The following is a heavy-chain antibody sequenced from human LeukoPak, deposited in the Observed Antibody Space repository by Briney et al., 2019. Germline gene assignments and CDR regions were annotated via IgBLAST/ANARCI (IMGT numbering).Heavy chain of an antibody. CDR1: GYTFTSYD. D-gene: IGHD3-10*01. CDR3: ATAFGELSDAFDI. V-gene: IGHV1-8*01. J-gene: IGHJ3*02. CDR2: MNPNSGNT. Sequence: ASVKVSCKASGYTFTSYDINWVRQATGQGLEWMGWMNPNSGNTGYAQKFQGRVTMTRNTSISTAYMELSSLRSEDAAVYYCATAFGELSDAFDIWGQGTMVTVSS.